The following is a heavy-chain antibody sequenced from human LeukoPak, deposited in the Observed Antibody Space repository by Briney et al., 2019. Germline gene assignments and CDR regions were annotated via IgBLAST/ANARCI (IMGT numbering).Heavy chain of an antibody. CDR2: INWNGGST. CDR1: GFTFDDYG. J-gene: IGHJ4*02. Sequence: GGSLRLSCAASGFTFDDYGMSWVRQPPGKGLEWVSGINWNGGSTGYADSVKGRFTISRDNAKNSLYLQMNSLRAEDTALYYCARSYYRYCFDYWGQGTLVTVSS. D-gene: IGHD3-22*01. CDR3: ARSYYRYCFDY. V-gene: IGHV3-20*04.